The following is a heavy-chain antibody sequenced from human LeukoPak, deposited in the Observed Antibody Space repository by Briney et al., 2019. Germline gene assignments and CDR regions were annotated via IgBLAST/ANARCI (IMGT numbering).Heavy chain of an antibody. CDR3: ARHQRCSGGSCYNNLMRVDY. D-gene: IGHD2-15*01. CDR1: GGFIHSYF. CDR2: VYSSGNT. J-gene: IGHJ4*02. V-gene: IGHV4-59*08. Sequence: SETLSLTCTVSGGFIHSYFWTWIRQSPGKGLEWVGYVYSSGNTNYSPSLEGRVTLSVDTSKNQFSLNLSSVTAADTAVYYCARHQRCSGGSCYNNLMRVDYWGQGTLVTVSS.